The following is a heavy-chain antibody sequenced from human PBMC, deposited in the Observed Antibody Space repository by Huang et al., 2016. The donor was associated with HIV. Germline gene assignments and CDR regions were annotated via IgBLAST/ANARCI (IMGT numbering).Heavy chain of an antibody. CDR2: IKQDEREK. CDR3: ATKTAAMDI. CDR1: TFRFGAYW. Sequence: VESGGRLVQPGGSIRLSCVGSTFRFGAYWMSWVRKSPGKGLEWVANIKQDEREKYYVDSVKGRFNISRDNAKKVLFLEMNNVRVEDTATYYCATKTAAMDIWGQGTTVTVS. D-gene: IGHD1-7*01. J-gene: IGHJ6*02. V-gene: IGHV3-7*01.